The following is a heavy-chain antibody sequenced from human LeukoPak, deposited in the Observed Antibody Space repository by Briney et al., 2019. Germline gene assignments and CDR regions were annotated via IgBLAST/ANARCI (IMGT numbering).Heavy chain of an antibody. V-gene: IGHV1-18*04. J-gene: IGHJ4*02. CDR1: GYTFTGYY. Sequence: ASVKVSCKASGYTFTGYYMHWVRQAPGQGLEWMGWISAYNGNTNYAQKLQGRVTMTTDTSTSTAYMELRSLRSDDTAVYYCARDRRIAAAGVIDYWGQGTLVTVSS. D-gene: IGHD6-13*01. CDR3: ARDRRIAAAGVIDY. CDR2: ISAYNGNT.